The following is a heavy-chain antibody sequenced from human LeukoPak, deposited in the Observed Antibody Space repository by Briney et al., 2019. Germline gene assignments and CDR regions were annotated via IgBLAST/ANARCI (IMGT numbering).Heavy chain of an antibody. Sequence: ASVKVSCKASGGTFSSYAISWVRQAPGQGLEWMGRIIPILGTANYAQKFQGRVTITADKSTSTAYMELSSLRSEDTAVYYCAREGGKSRGSYGPHAFDIWGQGTMVTVSS. CDR1: GGTFSSYA. D-gene: IGHD1-26*01. CDR3: AREGGKSRGSYGPHAFDI. J-gene: IGHJ3*02. V-gene: IGHV1-69*04. CDR2: IIPILGTA.